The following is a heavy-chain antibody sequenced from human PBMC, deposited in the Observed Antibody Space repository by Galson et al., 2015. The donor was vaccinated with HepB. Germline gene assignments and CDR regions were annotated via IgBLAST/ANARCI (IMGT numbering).Heavy chain of an antibody. J-gene: IGHJ4*02. Sequence: ETLSLTCAVSGGSFSGYYWSWIRQPPGKGLEWIGEIHHSGSTNYNPSLKSRVTISVDTSKSQVFLKLTSVTAADTAVYYCARGGPRSRYGILTGLYPYLGYWGQGTVVTVSS. CDR3: ARGGPRSRYGILTGLYPYLGY. V-gene: IGHV4-34*01. D-gene: IGHD3-9*01. CDR1: GGSFSGYY. CDR2: IHHSGST.